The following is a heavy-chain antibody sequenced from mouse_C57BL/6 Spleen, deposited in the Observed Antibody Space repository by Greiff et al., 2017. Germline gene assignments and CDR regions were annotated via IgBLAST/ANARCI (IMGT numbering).Heavy chain of an antibody. Sequence: QVQLQQPGAELVKPGASVKLSCKASGYTFTSYWMQWVKQRPGQGLEWIGEIDPSDSYTNYNQKFKGKATLTVDTSSSTAYMQLSSLTSEDSAVYYGARRGGYDGGGAMDYWGQGTSVTVSS. J-gene: IGHJ4*01. V-gene: IGHV1-50*01. CDR1: GYTFTSYW. CDR2: IDPSDSYT. CDR3: ARRGGYDGGGAMDY. D-gene: IGHD2-2*01.